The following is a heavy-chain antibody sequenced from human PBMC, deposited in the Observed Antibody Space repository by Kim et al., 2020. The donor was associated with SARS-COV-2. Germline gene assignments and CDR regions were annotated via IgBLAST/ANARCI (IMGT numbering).Heavy chain of an antibody. Sequence: GGSLRLSCATSGFGFNSFTMNWVRQAPGKGLEWVASISSGSKFLHYADAVKGRFIVSRDNANNSLSLQMNSLRAEDTAVYYCAKDGPTHTADWY. CDR3: AKDGPTHTADWY. J-gene: IGHJ2*01. V-gene: IGHV3-21*01. CDR2: ISSGSKFL. CDR1: GFGFNSFT. D-gene: IGHD2-2*02.